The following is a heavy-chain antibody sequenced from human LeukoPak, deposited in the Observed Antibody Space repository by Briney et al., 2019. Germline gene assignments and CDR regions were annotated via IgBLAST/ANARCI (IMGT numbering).Heavy chain of an antibody. J-gene: IGHJ4*02. Sequence: PVKVYCKASGFTFTSYAISWVRQAPGQGLEWMGGIIPIFGTANYAQKFQGRVTITADESTSTAYMELSSLRSEDTAVYYCARDRYCGGDCPPDYWGQGTLVTVSS. D-gene: IGHD2-21*02. CDR1: GFTFTSYA. CDR2: IIPIFGTA. CDR3: ARDRYCGGDCPPDY. V-gene: IGHV1-69*13.